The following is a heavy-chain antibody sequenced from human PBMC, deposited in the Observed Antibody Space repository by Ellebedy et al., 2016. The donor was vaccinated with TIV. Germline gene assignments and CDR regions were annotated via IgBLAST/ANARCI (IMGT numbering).Heavy chain of an antibody. CDR2: INYSGSP. CDR3: AREGTFQCSGGGCRHYFDY. D-gene: IGHD2-15*01. J-gene: IGHJ4*02. Sequence: SETLSLXXTVSGGSISTYYWSWIRQPPGKGLEWIGNINYSGSPKYNSSLKSRVTISVDTSKNQFSLQLSSVTAADTAMYYCAREGTFQCSGGGCRHYFDYWGQGTLVTVSS. V-gene: IGHV4-59*01. CDR1: GGSISTYY.